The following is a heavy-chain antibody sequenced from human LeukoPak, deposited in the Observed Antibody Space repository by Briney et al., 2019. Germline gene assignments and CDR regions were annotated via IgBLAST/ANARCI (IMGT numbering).Heavy chain of an antibody. J-gene: IGHJ4*02. CDR1: GFTFSKYW. CDR3: AREDDVNTNDY. Sequence: GGSLRLSCAASGFTFSKYWMSWIRQAPGKGQEWVANINQDGSDKYHVDSVKGRFTSTRDNAKSSLYLQMNSLRAEDTAVYYCAREDDVNTNDYWGQGTLVTVSS. V-gene: IGHV3-7*01. CDR2: INQDGSDK. D-gene: IGHD1-1*01.